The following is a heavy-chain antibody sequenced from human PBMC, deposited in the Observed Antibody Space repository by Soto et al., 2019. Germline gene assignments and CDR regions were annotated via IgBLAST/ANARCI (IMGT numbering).Heavy chain of an antibody. V-gene: IGHV3-21*06. D-gene: IGHD2-15*01. CDR3: VRGGGGGHFDL. CDR1: GFTFSSYA. J-gene: IGHJ4*02. CDR2: ISPGSNFR. Sequence: PGGSLRLSCAASGFTFSSYAMSWVRQAPGKGLEWVSAISPGSNFREYADSVKGRHIISRDNAKNYLYLQINSLRDEDTAIYYCVRGGGGGHFDLWCPVTVVTVFS.